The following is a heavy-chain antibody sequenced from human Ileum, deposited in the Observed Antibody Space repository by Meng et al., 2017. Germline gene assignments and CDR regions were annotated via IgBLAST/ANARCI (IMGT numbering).Heavy chain of an antibody. D-gene: IGHD5-18*01. Sequence: SETLSLTCTVSGDSISTSPYYWGWIRQSPGSGPEWLSSFKYSGATYYNPSLRSRVTISVDASKNQFSLRLTSVTAAETAMYYCAREIGARSGYIYWGQGMLVTVSS. CDR3: AREIGARSGYIY. CDR1: GDSISTSPYY. V-gene: IGHV4-39*07. CDR2: FKYSGAT. J-gene: IGHJ4*01.